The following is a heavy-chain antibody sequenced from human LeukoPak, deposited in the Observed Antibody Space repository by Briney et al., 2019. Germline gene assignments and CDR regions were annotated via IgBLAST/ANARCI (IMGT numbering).Heavy chain of an antibody. J-gene: IGHJ4*02. CDR3: AKGSFYDSSGYYDY. V-gene: IGHV3-11*01. CDR1: GITFSDYY. Sequence: GGSLRLSCAASGITFSDYYMSWIRQAPGKGLEWVSYISSSGSTIYYADSVKGRFTISRDNAKNSLYLQMNSLRAEDTALHYCAKGSFYDSSGYYDYWGQGTLVTVSS. D-gene: IGHD3-22*01. CDR2: ISSSGSTI.